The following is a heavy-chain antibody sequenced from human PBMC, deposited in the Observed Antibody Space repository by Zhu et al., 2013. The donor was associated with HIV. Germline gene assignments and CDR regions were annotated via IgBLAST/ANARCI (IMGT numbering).Heavy chain of an antibody. CDR3: ARGLGVDTSGRFDY. J-gene: IGHJ4*02. CDR2: MNPKSGNT. CDR1: GYTFTNYD. D-gene: IGHD3-22*01. Sequence: QVHLVQSGAAVRKPGASVKVSCKASGYTFTNYDINWVRQASGQGLEWMGWMNPKSGNTGYAQKFQDRVSMTRNTSITTAYMELSSLRSEDTAVYYCARGLGVDTSGRFDYWGQGTLVHRLL. V-gene: IGHV1-8*01.